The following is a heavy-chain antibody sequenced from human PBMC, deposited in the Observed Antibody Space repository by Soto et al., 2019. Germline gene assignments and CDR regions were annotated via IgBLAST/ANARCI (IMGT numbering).Heavy chain of an antibody. Sequence: GGSLRLSCAGSGFTFSAYAMSWVRQAPGKGLEWVSSIISSGGSTFCADSVKGRFTISRDDSKKIVFLQMNSLRAEDTAVYYCAKDSGTYSSSRNWFDPWGQGTLVTVSS. CDR3: AKDSGTYSSSRNWFDP. CDR1: GFTFSAYA. V-gene: IGHV3-23*01. D-gene: IGHD6-13*01. CDR2: IISSGGST. J-gene: IGHJ5*02.